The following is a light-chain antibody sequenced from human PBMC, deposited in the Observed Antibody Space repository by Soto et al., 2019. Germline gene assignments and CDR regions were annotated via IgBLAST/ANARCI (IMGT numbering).Light chain of an antibody. V-gene: IGLV4-69*01. CDR3: QTWGSGIEV. CDR2: LNSDGSH. J-gene: IGLJ2*01. Sequence: QPVLTQSPSASASLGASVKLTCTLSSGHSNYALAWHQQQSEKGPRYLMKLNSDGSHSKGDGIPDRFSGSSSGAERYLTIASLQSEDEADYYCQTWGSGIEVFGGGTKLTVL. CDR1: SGHSNYA.